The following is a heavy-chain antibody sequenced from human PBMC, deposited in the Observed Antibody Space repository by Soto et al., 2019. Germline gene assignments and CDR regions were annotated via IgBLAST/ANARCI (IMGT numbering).Heavy chain of an antibody. CDR2: INAGNGNT. V-gene: IGHV1-3*01. CDR3: ASAPAGYLNWFDP. D-gene: IGHD5-18*01. Sequence: ASVKVSCKASGYTFTRYAMHWVRQAPGQRLEWMGWINAGNGNTKYSQKFQGRVTITEDTSADTAYMELSSLRSEDTAVYYCASAPAGYLNWFDPWGQGTLVTVSS. J-gene: IGHJ5*02. CDR1: GYTFTRYA.